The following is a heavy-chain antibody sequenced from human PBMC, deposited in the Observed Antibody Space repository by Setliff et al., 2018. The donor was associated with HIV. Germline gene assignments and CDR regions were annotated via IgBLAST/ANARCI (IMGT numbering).Heavy chain of an antibody. CDR3: VRHGGVRIQRRTGIDY. CDR1: GGSITNYY. CDR2: IYTSGST. Sequence: PSETLSLTCTVSGGSITNYYWSWVRQPAGKGLEWIGRIYTSGSTYYNPSLKSRVTISVDTSKKQFSLKLTSVTAADTAVYYCVRHGGVRIQRRTGIDYWGQGTLVTVSS. V-gene: IGHV4-4*07. J-gene: IGHJ4*02. D-gene: IGHD5-18*01.